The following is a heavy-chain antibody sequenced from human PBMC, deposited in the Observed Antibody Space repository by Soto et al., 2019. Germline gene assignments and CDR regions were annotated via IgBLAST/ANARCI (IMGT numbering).Heavy chain of an antibody. V-gene: IGHV4-31*03. J-gene: IGHJ5*02. CDR3: ARVWFGESSWFDP. CDR1: GGSISSGGYY. Sequence: SETLSLTCPVSGGSISSGGYYWSWIRQHPGKGLEWIGYIYYSGSTYYNPSLKSRVTTSLDRSKNQFSLNLSSVTAADTAVYYCARVWFGESSWFDPWGQGTLVTVSS. D-gene: IGHD3-10*01. CDR2: IYYSGST.